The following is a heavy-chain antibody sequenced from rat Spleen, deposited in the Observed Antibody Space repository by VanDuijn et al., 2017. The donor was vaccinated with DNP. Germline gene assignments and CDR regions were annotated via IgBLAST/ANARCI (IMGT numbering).Heavy chain of an antibody. CDR2: VNSAGTT. D-gene: IGHD1-1*01. CDR3: ARSGYSSGGSWFAY. J-gene: IGHJ3*01. CDR1: GYSITSSYR. Sequence: EVQLQESGPGLVKPSQSLSLTCSVTGYSITSSYRWNWIRKFPGNKLEWMGSVNSAGTTNYTPSLRSRISITRDTSKNQFFLQLNSVTTEDTATYYCARSGYSSGGSWFAYWGQGTLVAVSS. V-gene: IGHV3-3*01.